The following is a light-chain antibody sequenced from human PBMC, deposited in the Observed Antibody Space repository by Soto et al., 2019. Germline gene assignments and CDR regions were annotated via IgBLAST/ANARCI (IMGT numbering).Light chain of an antibody. CDR1: QNIGSN. J-gene: IGKJ2*01. V-gene: IGKV3-15*01. CDR2: GAS. CDR3: QQYNNWPPYT. Sequence: EVVMTQSPATLSASPGERVILSCRASQNIGSNLAWYQQRPGQAPRLLMYGASTRATETPARFSGSGSATDFTLTISSLQSEVFAVYYCQQYNNWPPYTFGQGTKLEIK.